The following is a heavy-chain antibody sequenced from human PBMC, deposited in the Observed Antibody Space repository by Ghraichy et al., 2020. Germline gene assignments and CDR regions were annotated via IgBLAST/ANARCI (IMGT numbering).Heavy chain of an antibody. CDR2: INHSGST. D-gene: IGHD6-13*01. J-gene: IGHJ6*02. CDR1: GGSFSGYY. V-gene: IGHV4-34*01. CDR3: ASYSSSWYYYYGMDV. Sequence: SETLSLTCAVYGGSFSGYYWSWIRQPPGKGLEWIGEINHSGSTNYNPSLKSRVTISVDTSKNQFSLKLSSVTAADTAVYYCASYSSSWYYYYGMDVWGQGTTVTVSS.